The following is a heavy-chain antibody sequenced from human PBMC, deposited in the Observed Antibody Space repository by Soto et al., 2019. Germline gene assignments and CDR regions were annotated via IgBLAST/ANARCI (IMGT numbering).Heavy chain of an antibody. CDR1: GYTFTSYD. CDR3: ARTHYYYDSSGERYFDL. D-gene: IGHD3-22*01. J-gene: IGHJ2*01. Sequence: QVQLVQSGAEVKKPGASVKVSCKASGYTFTSYDINWVRQATGQGLEWMGWMNPNSGNTGYAQKFQGRVTMTRNTSISTAYMELSSLRSEDTAVYYCARTHYYYDSSGERYFDLWGRGTLVTVSS. V-gene: IGHV1-8*01. CDR2: MNPNSGNT.